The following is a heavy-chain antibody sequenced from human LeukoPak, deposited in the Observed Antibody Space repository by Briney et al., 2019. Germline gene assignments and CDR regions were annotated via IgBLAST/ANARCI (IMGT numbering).Heavy chain of an antibody. CDR2: ISYDGSNK. CDR1: GLAFSAYK. V-gene: IGHV3-30-3*01. D-gene: IGHD5-18*01. CDR3: ARVRIQLWFGDYFDY. J-gene: IGHJ4*02. Sequence: GGSLRLSCATSGLAFSAYKMHWVRQAPGKGLEWVAVISYDGSNKYYADSVKGRFTISRDNSKNTLYLQMNSLRAEDTAVYYCARVRIQLWFGDYFDYWGQGTLVTVSS.